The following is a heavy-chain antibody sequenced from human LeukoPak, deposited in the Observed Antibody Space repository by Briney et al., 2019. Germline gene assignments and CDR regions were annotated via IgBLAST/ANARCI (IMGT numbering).Heavy chain of an antibody. Sequence: GGSLRLSCAAPGFTFSSYAMHWVRQAPGKGLEWVAVISYDGSNKYYADSVKGRFTISRDNSKNTLYLQMNSLRAEDTAVYYCARDRGYSYDYWGQGTLVTVSS. CDR3: ARDRGYSYDY. CDR1: GFTFSSYA. V-gene: IGHV3-30*04. J-gene: IGHJ4*02. D-gene: IGHD5-18*01. CDR2: ISYDGSNK.